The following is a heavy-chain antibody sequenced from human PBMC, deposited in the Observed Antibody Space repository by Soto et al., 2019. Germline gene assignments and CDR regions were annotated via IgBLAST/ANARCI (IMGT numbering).Heavy chain of an antibody. CDR1: GYTITSYY. V-gene: IGHV1-46*01. D-gene: IGHD2-15*01. J-gene: IGHJ4*01. Sequence: ASVKVSCNASGYTITSYYMHWVPQAPGQGLEWMGIINPTGGSTSYAQKFQGRVTMTRDTSTSTIYMEMSSLRSGDSAVYYCARVDCSGGSCYFDYWC. CDR2: INPTGGST. CDR3: ARVDCSGGSCYFDY.